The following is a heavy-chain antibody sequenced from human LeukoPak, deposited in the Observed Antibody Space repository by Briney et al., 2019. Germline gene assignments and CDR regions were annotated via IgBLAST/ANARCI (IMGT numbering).Heavy chain of an antibody. CDR2: TYYRSTWYK. Sequence: SQTLSLTCAISGDSVSSNSVTWNWIKQSPSRGLEWLGRTYYRSTWYKDYAVSVRGRITVNPDTSKNQYALHLNSEAPEDTGVYGCARRRTRVVCCDPGRQGILVTDPS. D-gene: IGHD4/OR15-4a*01. CDR3: ARRRTRVVCCDP. V-gene: IGHV6-1*01. J-gene: IGHJ5*02. CDR1: GDSVSSNSVT.